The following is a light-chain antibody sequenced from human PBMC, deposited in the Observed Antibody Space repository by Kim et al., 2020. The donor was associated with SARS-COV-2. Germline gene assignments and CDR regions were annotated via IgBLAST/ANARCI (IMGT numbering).Light chain of an antibody. CDR1: ALPKKD. V-gene: IGLV3-10*01. Sequence: QGQTARITCSGDALPKKDADWYQQKSGQAPVLVIYEDSKRPSGIPERFSGSSSGTMATLTISGAQVEDEADYYCYSTDSSGNHYVFGTGTKVTVL. CDR3: YSTDSSGNHYV. CDR2: EDS. J-gene: IGLJ1*01.